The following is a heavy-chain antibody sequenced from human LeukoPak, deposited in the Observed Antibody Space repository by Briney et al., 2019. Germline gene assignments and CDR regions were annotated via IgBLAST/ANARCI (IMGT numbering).Heavy chain of an antibody. Sequence: QPGGTLRLSCAASGFTFSSYAMSWVRQAPGKGLEWVSAISGSGGSTYYADSVKGRFTISRDNSKNTLYLQMNSLRAEDTAVYYCAKDGIGYCTNGVCRYNWYDPCGQGTLVTVSS. D-gene: IGHD2-8*01. J-gene: IGHJ5*02. V-gene: IGHV3-23*01. CDR3: AKDGIGYCTNGVCRYNWYDP. CDR2: ISGSGGST. CDR1: GFTFSSYA.